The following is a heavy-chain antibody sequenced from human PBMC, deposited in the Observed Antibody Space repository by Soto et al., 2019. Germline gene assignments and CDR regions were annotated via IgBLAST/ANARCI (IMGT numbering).Heavy chain of an antibody. D-gene: IGHD4-17*01. CDR3: ARDIYGAIAS. V-gene: IGHV4-31*03. CDR1: GASISSGGYY. Sequence: PSETLSLTCTVSGASISSGGYYWTWIRQLPGKVLEWIGYISYSGNTSYNPSLKGRVTISVDTSKNQFSLTLSSVTAADTAVYYCARDIYGAIASWGQGTQVTVSS. CDR2: ISYSGNT. J-gene: IGHJ4*02.